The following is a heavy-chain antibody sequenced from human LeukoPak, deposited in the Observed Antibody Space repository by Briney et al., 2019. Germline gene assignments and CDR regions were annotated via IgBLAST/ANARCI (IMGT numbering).Heavy chain of an antibody. CDR2: IHHSGTT. Sequence: SETLSLTCTVSGDSMTNYYWNWIRHHPREGLEWMGYIHHSGTTNNNPSLTSRLTLSVDTSKTQFSLKLTSVSAADTAMYFCAKTGALMGRLFDYWGQGIQVIVSS. D-gene: IGHD3-16*01. CDR1: GDSMTNYY. J-gene: IGHJ4*02. CDR3: AKTGALMGRLFDY. V-gene: IGHV4-59*01.